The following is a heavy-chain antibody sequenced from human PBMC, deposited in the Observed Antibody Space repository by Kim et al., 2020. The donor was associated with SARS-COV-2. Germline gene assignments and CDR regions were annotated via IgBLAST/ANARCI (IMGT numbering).Heavy chain of an antibody. CDR3: AREKHATWYFDY. CDR1: GYTFTNYY. Sequence: ASVKVSCKASGYTFTNYYIQWMRQAPGQGLEWMGTINPSLGTTNYARRFQGRFTMTRDTSTSTVYLDLSSLRSDDTAIYYCAREKHATWYFDYWGQGTLVTVSS. CDR2: INPSLGTT. J-gene: IGHJ4*02. V-gene: IGHV1-46*01.